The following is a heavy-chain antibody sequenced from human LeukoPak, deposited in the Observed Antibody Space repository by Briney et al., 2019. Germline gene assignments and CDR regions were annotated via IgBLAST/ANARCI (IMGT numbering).Heavy chain of an antibody. Sequence: SGKVSCKASGGTFSSYAISWGRHAPGQGLEWMGRIIPILGIANYAQKFQGRVTITADKSTSTAYMELRSLRSDDTAVYYCARDETGESDYWGQGTLVTVSS. V-gene: IGHV1-69*04. J-gene: IGHJ4*02. D-gene: IGHD7-27*01. CDR2: IIPILGIA. CDR3: ARDETGESDY. CDR1: GGTFSSYA.